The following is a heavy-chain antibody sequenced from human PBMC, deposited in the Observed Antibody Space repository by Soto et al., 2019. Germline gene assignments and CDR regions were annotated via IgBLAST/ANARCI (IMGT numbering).Heavy chain of an antibody. CDR2: IKQDGSEK. CDR3: ARDKPPHYCSSTSCYGGDAFDI. D-gene: IGHD2-2*01. Sequence: GSLRLSCAASGFTFSSYWMSWVRQAPGKGLEWVANIKQDGSEKYYVDSVKGRFTISRDNAKNSLYLQMDSLRAEDTAVYYCARDKPPHYCSSTSCYGGDAFDIWGQGTMVTVSS. CDR1: GFTFSSYW. V-gene: IGHV3-7*05. J-gene: IGHJ3*02.